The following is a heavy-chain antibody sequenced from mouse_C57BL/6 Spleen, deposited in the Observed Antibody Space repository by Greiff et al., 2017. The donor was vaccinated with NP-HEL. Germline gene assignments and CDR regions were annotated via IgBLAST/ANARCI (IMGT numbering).Heavy chain of an antibody. CDR2: IYPRSGNT. J-gene: IGHJ2*01. CDR3: ARNWDGDD. D-gene: IGHD4-1*01. Sequence: VQLQQSGAELARPGASVKLSCKASGYTFTSYGISWVKQRTGQGLEWIGEIYPRSGNTYYNEKFKGKATLTADKSSSTAYMELRSLTSEDSAVYFCARNWDGDDWGKGTTLTVSS. V-gene: IGHV1-81*01. CDR1: GYTFTSYG.